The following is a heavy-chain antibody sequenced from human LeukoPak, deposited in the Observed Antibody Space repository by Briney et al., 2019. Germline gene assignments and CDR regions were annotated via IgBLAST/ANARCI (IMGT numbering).Heavy chain of an antibody. CDR2: INHSGST. CDR3: ASVHYYDSSGYY. J-gene: IGHJ4*02. CDR1: GGSFSGYY. V-gene: IGHV4-34*01. Sequence: PSETLSLTCAVYGGSFSGYYWSWLRQPPGRGLEWIGEINHSGSTNYNPSLKSRVTISVDTSKNQFSLKLSSVTAADTAVYYCASVHYYDSSGYYWGQGTLVTVSS. D-gene: IGHD3-22*01.